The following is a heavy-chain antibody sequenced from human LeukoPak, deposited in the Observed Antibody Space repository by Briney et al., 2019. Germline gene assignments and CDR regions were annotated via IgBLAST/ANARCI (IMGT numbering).Heavy chain of an antibody. Sequence: ASVKVSCKASGYTFTRYGISWVRQAPGQGLEWMGWISAYNGNTNYAQKLQGRVTMTTDTSTSTAYMELRSLRSDDTAVYYCARWRYCTNGVCYRYFDYWGQGTLVTVSS. CDR2: ISAYNGNT. CDR3: ARWRYCTNGVCYRYFDY. CDR1: GYTFTRYG. D-gene: IGHD2-8*01. J-gene: IGHJ4*02. V-gene: IGHV1-18*01.